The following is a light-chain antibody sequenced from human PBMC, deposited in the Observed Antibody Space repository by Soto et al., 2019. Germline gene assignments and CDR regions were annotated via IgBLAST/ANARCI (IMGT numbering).Light chain of an antibody. J-gene: IGKJ2*01. CDR3: QQYDSRPNT. CDR2: DVY. Sequence: DIQMTQSPSSLSASVGDRVTITCQASQDITLYLNWYQHKAGKAPNLLIHDVYTLETGVHARFSGRGSGTIFTLTIINLQPEDVATYYCQQYDSRPNTFGQGTKVDIK. V-gene: IGKV1-33*01. CDR1: QDITLY.